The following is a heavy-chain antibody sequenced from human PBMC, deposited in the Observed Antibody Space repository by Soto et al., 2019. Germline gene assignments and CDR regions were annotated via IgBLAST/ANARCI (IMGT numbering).Heavy chain of an antibody. D-gene: IGHD6-19*01. V-gene: IGHV3-30*18. CDR2: MSYDGSSK. Sequence: SLKISCAAAVFNFSSFGMHWVRQAPGKGLEWVALMSYDGSSKYYQDSLKGRFTISRDKSKNTLYLQMSSLRVEDTAVYYCAKDRGWSSADLEYWGQGTLVTVSS. CDR1: VFNFSSFG. J-gene: IGHJ4*02. CDR3: AKDRGWSSADLEY.